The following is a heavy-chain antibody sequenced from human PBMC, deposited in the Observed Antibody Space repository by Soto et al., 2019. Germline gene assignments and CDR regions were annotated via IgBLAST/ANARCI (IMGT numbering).Heavy chain of an antibody. CDR1: GYTFTSYD. CDR3: ARGLTEYYDVLDAFDI. CDR2: MNPNSGNT. J-gene: IGHJ3*02. Sequence: ASVKVSCKASGYTFTSYDINWVRQATGQGLEWMGWMNPNSGNTGYAQKFQGRVTMTRNTSISTAYMELSSLRSEDTAVYYCARGLTEYYDVLDAFDIWGQGTMVTVSS. V-gene: IGHV1-8*01. D-gene: IGHD3-22*01.